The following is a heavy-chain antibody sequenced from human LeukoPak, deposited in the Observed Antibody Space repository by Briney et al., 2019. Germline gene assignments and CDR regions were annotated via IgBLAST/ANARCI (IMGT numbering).Heavy chain of an antibody. CDR2: ISGGGGNT. J-gene: IGHJ4*02. CDR1: GLTFNNYA. Sequence: GGSLRLSCAASGLTFNNYAMSWVRQAPGKGLEWVSGISGGGGNTYYADSVKGRFTISRDNSKNTLYLRMNSLRAEDTAVYYCAKPAVAGFRPYYFDYWGQGTLVTVSS. D-gene: IGHD6-19*01. V-gene: IGHV3-23*01. CDR3: AKPAVAGFRPYYFDY.